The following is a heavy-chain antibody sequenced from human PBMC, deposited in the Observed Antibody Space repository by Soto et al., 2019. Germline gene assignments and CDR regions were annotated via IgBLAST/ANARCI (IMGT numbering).Heavy chain of an antibody. D-gene: IGHD1-26*01. CDR3: ARQKWEQPKWFDP. V-gene: IGHV4-39*01. CDR2: IYYSGTT. Sequence: QLQLQESGPGLVKPSETLSLTCSLSGGSISSTFYYWGWIRQPPGKGLEWIGSIYYSGTTFYNASLKGRDPISDHTSKTQCSLRLTSATATDTAVYFCARQKWEQPKWFDPWGQGTLVTVSS. CDR1: GGSISSTFYY. J-gene: IGHJ5*02.